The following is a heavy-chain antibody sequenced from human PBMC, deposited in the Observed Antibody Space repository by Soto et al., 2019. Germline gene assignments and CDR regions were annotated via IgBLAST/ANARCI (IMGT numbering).Heavy chain of an antibody. Sequence: ESGGGVVQPGGSLRLSCAASGFTFSSYGMHWVRQAPGKGLEWVAVISYDGSNKYYADSVKGRFTISRDNSKNTLYLQMNSLRAEDTAVYYCAKDRGWLAERYYYGMDVWGQGTTVTVSS. CDR2: ISYDGSNK. V-gene: IGHV3-30*18. D-gene: IGHD6-19*01. CDR1: GFTFSSYG. CDR3: AKDRGWLAERYYYGMDV. J-gene: IGHJ6*02.